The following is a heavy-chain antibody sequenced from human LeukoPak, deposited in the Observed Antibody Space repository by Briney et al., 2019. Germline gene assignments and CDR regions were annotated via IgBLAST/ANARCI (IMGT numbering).Heavy chain of an antibody. CDR2: ISIDGRTI. V-gene: IGHV3-48*01. CDR1: GFTFSIYA. Sequence: PGRSLRLACAASGFTFSIYAMDWVRQAPGEGLGWVSYISIDGRTIYYADSVKGRITISRDNAKNSLCLQMNSLRAEDTAVYYCARGNCGSDWYFTYSFYYYMDVWGKGTTVTVSS. J-gene: IGHJ6*03. D-gene: IGHD2-21*01. CDR3: ARGNCGSDWYFTYSFYYYMDV.